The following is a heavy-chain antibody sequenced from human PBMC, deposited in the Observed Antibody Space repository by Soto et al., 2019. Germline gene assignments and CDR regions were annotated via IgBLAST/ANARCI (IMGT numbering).Heavy chain of an antibody. CDR2: IKQDGSEK. CDR1: GFTFSSYW. D-gene: IGHD3-16*02. CDR3: ARDPDYIWGSYRDRGLIDY. V-gene: IGHV3-7*01. J-gene: IGHJ4*02. Sequence: GGSLRLSCAASGFTFSSYWMSWVRQAPGKGLEWVANIKQDGSEKYYVDSVKGRFTISRDNAKNSLYLQMNSLRAEDTAVYYCARDPDYIWGSYRDRGLIDYWGQGTLVTVSS.